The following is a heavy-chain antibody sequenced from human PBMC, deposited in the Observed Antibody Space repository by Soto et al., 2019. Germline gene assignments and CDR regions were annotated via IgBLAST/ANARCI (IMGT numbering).Heavy chain of an antibody. V-gene: IGHV3-33*01. CDR3: ARGTGYWYFDL. CDR2: IWYDGSDK. CDR1: GFTFSSYG. Sequence: QVQLVESGGGVVQPGRSLRLSCAASGFTFSSYGMHWVRQAPGKGLEWVAVIWYDGSDKYHADSVKGRFTISRDNSKNTLYLQMNSLRAEDTAVYFCARGTGYWYFDLWGRGTLVTVSS. J-gene: IGHJ2*01.